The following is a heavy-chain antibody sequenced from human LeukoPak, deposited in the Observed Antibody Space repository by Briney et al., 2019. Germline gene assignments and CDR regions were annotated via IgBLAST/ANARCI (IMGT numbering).Heavy chain of an antibody. CDR1: GGTSSTYS. Sequence: SVKVSCKASGGTSSTYSISWVRQAPGQGLEWMGRIIPIFGTANYAQKFHGRVTITTDESTNTAYMELSSLTSEDTAVYYCARAWGGDSSGYYQGGFDYWGQGTLVTVSS. D-gene: IGHD3-22*01. J-gene: IGHJ4*02. CDR2: IIPIFGTA. CDR3: ARAWGGDSSGYYQGGFDY. V-gene: IGHV1-69*05.